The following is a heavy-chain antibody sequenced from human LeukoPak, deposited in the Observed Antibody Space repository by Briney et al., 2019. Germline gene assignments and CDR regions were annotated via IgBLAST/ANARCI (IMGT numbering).Heavy chain of an antibody. CDR2: IYYSGST. J-gene: IGHJ4*02. CDR3: ARESSWYDSSGYYWGSLDY. Sequence: KPSETLSLTCTVSGGSISSYYWSWIRQPPGKGLEWIGYIYYSGSTNYNPSLKSRVTISVDTSKNQFSLKLSSVTAADTAVYYCARESSWYDSSGYYWGSLDYWGQGTLVTVSP. CDR1: GGSISSYY. V-gene: IGHV4-59*12. D-gene: IGHD3-22*01.